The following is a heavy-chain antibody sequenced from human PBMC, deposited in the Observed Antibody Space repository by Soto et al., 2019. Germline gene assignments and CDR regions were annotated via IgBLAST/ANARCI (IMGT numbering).Heavy chain of an antibody. V-gene: IGHV4-30-2*01. CDR2: IYHSGST. CDR3: ARGQVVAAQH. CDR1: GGSISRGGYS. Sequence: QLQLQESGSGLVKPSQTLSLTCAVSGGSISRGGYSWSWIRQPPGKGLEWIGYIYHSGSTNYNPSLESRVTISVDRPQIQFSLQLSSVTGADTAVYYCARGQVVAAQHWGQGTLVTVSS. J-gene: IGHJ4*02. D-gene: IGHD2-15*01.